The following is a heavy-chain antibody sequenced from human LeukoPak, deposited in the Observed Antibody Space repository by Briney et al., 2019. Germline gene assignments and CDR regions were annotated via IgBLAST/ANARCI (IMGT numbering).Heavy chain of an antibody. CDR1: GGSISSGGYY. J-gene: IGHJ5*02. V-gene: IGHV4-39*01. Sequence: SETLSLTCTVSGGSISSGGYYWGWIRQPPGKGLEWIGSIYYSGSTYYNPFLKSRVTISVDTSKNQFSLKLSSVTAADTAVYYCARRRGIAVVWFDPWGQGTLVTVSS. CDR3: ARRRGIAVVWFDP. D-gene: IGHD6-19*01. CDR2: IYYSGST.